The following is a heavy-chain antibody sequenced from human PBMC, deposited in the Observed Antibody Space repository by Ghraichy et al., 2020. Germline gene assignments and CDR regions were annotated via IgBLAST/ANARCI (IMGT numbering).Heavy chain of an antibody. CDR3: GRTSLGVFDC. Sequence: LSLTCAASGFTFSDYGIQWVRQAPGRGLEWVAVIWYDGSNKYYRDSVKGRFTVSRDNSRDTVYLEMNSLRVEDTAIYYCGRTSLGVFDCWGQGTLVTVSS. V-gene: IGHV3-33*01. CDR1: GFTFSDYG. D-gene: IGHD3-16*01. J-gene: IGHJ4*02. CDR2: IWYDGSNK.